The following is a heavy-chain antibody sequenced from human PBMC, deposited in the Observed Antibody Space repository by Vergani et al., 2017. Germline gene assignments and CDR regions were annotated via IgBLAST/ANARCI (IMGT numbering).Heavy chain of an antibody. CDR1: GFTFTAHG. D-gene: IGHD5-24*01. V-gene: IGHV3-23*01. CDR2: IKNTGDST. Sequence: EVQLLESGGGLVQPGGSLRLSCAASGFTFTAHGLNWVRQGHGQGLEWVSSIKNTGDSTHYADSVKGRFTISRDNSKNTLYLQMNSLRVEDTAVYYCGRGSDNYNWGQGTLVTVSS. J-gene: IGHJ4*02. CDR3: GRGSDNYN.